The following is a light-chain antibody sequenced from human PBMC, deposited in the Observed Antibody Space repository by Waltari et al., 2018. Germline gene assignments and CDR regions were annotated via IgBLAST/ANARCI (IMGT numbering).Light chain of an antibody. V-gene: IGLV2-14*01. CDR3: ASDTSSGTLV. J-gene: IGLJ3*02. CDR1: SSDIGGYQY. CDR2: EVS. Sequence: QSALTQPASVSGSPGQSITISCTGTSSDIGGYQYVSWYQQHPGRAPTLILYEVSARPSGLSARFSGSKSGSTTSPTIAGLQAEDEGYYYCASDTSSGTLVFGGGTELTVL.